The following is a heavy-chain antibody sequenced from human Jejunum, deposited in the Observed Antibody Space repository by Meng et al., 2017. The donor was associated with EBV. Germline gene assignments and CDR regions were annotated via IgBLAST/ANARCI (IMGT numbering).Heavy chain of an antibody. J-gene: IGHJ4*02. CDR2: ISGSAGNT. V-gene: IGHV3-23*01. Sequence: EVQRLESGGGFVQPGGSLSLACAASGFSFSNSAMSWVRQAPGKGLEWVSVISGSAGNTYYADSVKGRFTISRDLSNNTLYLQMNSLRAEDTAIYYCAKLLKYWGQGTLVTVSS. CDR3: AKLLKY. CDR1: GFSFSNSA.